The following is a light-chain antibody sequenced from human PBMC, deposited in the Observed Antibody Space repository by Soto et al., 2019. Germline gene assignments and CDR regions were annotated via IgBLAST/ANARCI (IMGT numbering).Light chain of an antibody. CDR1: SGAVGGYDF. V-gene: IGLV2-8*01. Sequence: QSALTQPPSASESPGQSVTISCTGTSGAVGGYDFVSWYQQYPGKAPKLLIYEVTKRPSGVPDRFSGSKSGNTASLTVSGLQPEDEADYYCSSYAVSNNVVLFGGGTKVTVL. CDR3: SSYAVSNNVVL. CDR2: EVT. J-gene: IGLJ2*01.